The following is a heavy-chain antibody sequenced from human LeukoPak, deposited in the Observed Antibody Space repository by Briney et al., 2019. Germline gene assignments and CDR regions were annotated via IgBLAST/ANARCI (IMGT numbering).Heavy chain of an antibody. Sequence: TGGSLRLSCAASGFIFNTYGVHWVRLAPGKGLEWVAVVSYDGNSKYYADSVKGRFTVSRDNSKNTLYLQMSSLTAEDTAVYYCAKDRQQCLPKGECFGAWGQGTQVTVSS. CDR2: VSYDGNSK. CDR1: GFIFNTYG. J-gene: IGHJ5*02. D-gene: IGHD6-19*01. CDR3: AKDRQQCLPKGECFGA. V-gene: IGHV3-30*18.